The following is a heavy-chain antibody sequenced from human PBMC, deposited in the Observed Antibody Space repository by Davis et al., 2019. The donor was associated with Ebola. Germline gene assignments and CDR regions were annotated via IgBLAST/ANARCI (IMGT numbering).Heavy chain of an antibody. J-gene: IGHJ4*02. V-gene: IGHV4-59*01. CDR2: LYHGGGT. CDR3: AGAGYSSGWNFDY. Sequence: SETLSLTCTVSGGYISGYYWSWIRQPPGKGLEWIGNLYHGGGTNYSPSLKSRLTISVDTSKNQFSLKLSSVTAADTAVYYCAGAGYSSGWNFDYWGQGTLVTVSS. CDR1: GGYISGYY. D-gene: IGHD6-19*01.